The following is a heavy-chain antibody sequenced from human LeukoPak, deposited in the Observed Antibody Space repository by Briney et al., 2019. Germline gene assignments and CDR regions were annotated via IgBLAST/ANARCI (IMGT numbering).Heavy chain of an antibody. CDR1: GFTFSSSA. V-gene: IGHV3-21*01. D-gene: IGHD2-15*01. CDR2: ISGSTMFI. Sequence: GGSLRLSCAASGFTFSSSAMSRVRQAPGKGLEWVSSISGSTMFIYYADSVKARFTISRDNAKNSLYLQMNSLRAEDTAVYYCARDCSGGSCHNWFDPWGQGTLVTVSS. CDR3: ARDCSGGSCHNWFDP. J-gene: IGHJ5*02.